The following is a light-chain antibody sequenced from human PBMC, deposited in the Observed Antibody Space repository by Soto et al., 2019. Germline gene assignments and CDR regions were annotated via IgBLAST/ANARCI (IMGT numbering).Light chain of an antibody. CDR1: QTISSW. V-gene: IGKV1-5*01. CDR3: QQYNSYWT. J-gene: IGKJ1*01. Sequence: DIQMTQSPSILSGSVGDRVTITCRASQTISSWLAWYQQKPGKAPKLLIYDACSLESGVPSRFSGSGSGTEFTLTISSLQPDDFATYYCQQYNSYWTFGQGTKVDIK. CDR2: DAC.